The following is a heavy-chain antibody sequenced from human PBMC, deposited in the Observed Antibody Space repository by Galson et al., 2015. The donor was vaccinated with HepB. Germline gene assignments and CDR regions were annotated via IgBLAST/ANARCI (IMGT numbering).Heavy chain of an antibody. CDR1: GFTFRRNG. V-gene: IGHV3-33*08. J-gene: IGHJ4*02. Sequence: SLRLSCAASGFTFRRNGMHWVRQAPGKGLEWVAVIWHDGSNSYYADSVKGRFTISRDDSKNTLYLQMNSLRAEDTAVYYCAREDADIAAMTLDHWGQGTLVTVSS. CDR2: IWHDGSNS. D-gene: IGHD6-25*01. CDR3: AREDADIAAMTLDH.